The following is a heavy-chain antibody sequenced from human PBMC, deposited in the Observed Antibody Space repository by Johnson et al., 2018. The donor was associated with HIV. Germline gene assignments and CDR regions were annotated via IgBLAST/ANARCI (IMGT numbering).Heavy chain of an antibody. CDR2: ISYDGSNK. Sequence: QVQLVESGGGVVQPGRSLRLSCAASGFTFSSYAMHWVRQAPGKGLEWVAVISYDGSNKYYADSVKGRFTISRDNSKNTLYLQMNSLRAGDTAVYYCARCSGSSIGARGAFDIWGQGTMVTVSS. D-gene: IGHD6-6*01. CDR3: ARCSGSSIGARGAFDI. J-gene: IGHJ3*02. V-gene: IGHV3-30-3*01. CDR1: GFTFSSYA.